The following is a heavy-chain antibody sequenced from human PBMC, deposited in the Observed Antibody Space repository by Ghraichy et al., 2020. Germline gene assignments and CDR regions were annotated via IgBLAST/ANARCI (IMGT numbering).Heavy chain of an antibody. CDR2: ISSDGTGT. Sequence: GGSLRLSCAASGFTFSSYWMHWVRQAPGKGLVWVSHISSDGTGTSYADSVKGRFTISRDNAKNTLYLQMNSLRAEDTAVYYCARAEYGDYEGYWGQGTLVTVSS. CDR3: ARAEYGDYEGY. CDR1: GFTFSSYW. J-gene: IGHJ4*02. D-gene: IGHD4-17*01. V-gene: IGHV3-74*01.